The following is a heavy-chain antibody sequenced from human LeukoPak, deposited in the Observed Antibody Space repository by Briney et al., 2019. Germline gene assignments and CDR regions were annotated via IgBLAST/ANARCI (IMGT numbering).Heavy chain of an antibody. CDR3: ARVASYYVSVR. Sequence: GSLRLSXAASGFTFSSYSMNWVRQAPGKGLEWVSSISSSSSYIYYADSVKGRFTISRDNAKNSLYLQMNSLRAEDTAVYYCARVASYYVSVRWGQGTLVTVSS. CDR1: GFTFSSYS. V-gene: IGHV3-21*01. CDR2: ISSSSSYI. D-gene: IGHD1-26*01. J-gene: IGHJ4*02.